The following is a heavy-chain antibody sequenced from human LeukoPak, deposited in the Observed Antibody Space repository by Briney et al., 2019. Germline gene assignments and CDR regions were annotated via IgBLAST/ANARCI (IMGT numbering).Heavy chain of an antibody. D-gene: IGHD2-2*01. Sequence: GGSLRLSCAASGFNVSSNYMSWVRQAPVKGLEWVSVIYSGGSTYYADSVKGRFTISRDNSKNTLYLQMNSLRAEDTAVYYCARFALWDCSSTSCPDYWGQGTLVTVSS. CDR2: IYSGGST. CDR1: GFNVSSNY. J-gene: IGHJ4*02. CDR3: ARFALWDCSSTSCPDY. V-gene: IGHV3-53*01.